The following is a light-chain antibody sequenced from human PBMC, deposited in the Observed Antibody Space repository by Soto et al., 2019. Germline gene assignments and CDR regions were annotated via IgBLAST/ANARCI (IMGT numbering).Light chain of an antibody. CDR3: QQLNSYPLT. Sequence: DIQMTHSPSTLSASVGDRVIITCRASQSINRRLAWYQQKPGKAPKLLIYAASTLQSGVPSRFSGSGSGTEFTLTISSLQPEDFATYYCQQLNSYPLTFGGGTKVDIK. CDR2: AAS. V-gene: IGKV1-9*01. J-gene: IGKJ4*01. CDR1: QSINRR.